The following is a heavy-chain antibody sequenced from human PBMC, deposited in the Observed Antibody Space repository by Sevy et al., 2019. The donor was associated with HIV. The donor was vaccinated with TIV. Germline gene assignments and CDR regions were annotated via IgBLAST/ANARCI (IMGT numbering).Heavy chain of an antibody. CDR3: AKDKESGSYYYGSGSYYSLPYFDY. J-gene: IGHJ4*02. V-gene: IGHV3-23*01. Sequence: GGSLRLSCAASGFTFSSYAMSWVRQAPGKGLEWVSAISGSGGSTYYADSVKGRFTISRDNSKNTMYLQMNSLRAEDTVVYYCAKDKESGSYYYGSGSYYSLPYFDYWGQGTLVTVSS. CDR1: GFTFSSYA. D-gene: IGHD3-10*01. CDR2: ISGSGGST.